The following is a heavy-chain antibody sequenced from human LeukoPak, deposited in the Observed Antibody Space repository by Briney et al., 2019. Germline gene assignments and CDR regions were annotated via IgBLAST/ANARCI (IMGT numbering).Heavy chain of an antibody. Sequence: GGSLRLSCATSGFTFNRYGMHWVRQAPGKGLEWVAVISYDGSDEYYGDSVKGRLNISRDNSKNTLYLEMNSLRGEDTALYYCTFGQRSFFFDHWGQGTLVTVSS. CDR3: TFGQRSFFFDH. CDR1: GFTFNRYG. D-gene: IGHD2/OR15-2a*01. V-gene: IGHV3-30*03. CDR2: ISYDGSDE. J-gene: IGHJ4*02.